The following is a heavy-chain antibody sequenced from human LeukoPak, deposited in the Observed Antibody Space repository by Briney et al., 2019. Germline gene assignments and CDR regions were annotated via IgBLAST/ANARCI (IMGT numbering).Heavy chain of an antibody. Sequence: PGGSLRLSCAASGFTFSRCEMNWVRQAPGKGLEWVSYISSSNTIHYAESVTGRFTISRDNAKNSLYLKMNSLRAEDTAVYYCTTIRGVAAAGTRFDPWGQGTLVTVSS. D-gene: IGHD6-13*01. J-gene: IGHJ5*02. CDR2: ISSSNTI. CDR1: GFTFSRCE. V-gene: IGHV3-48*03. CDR3: TTIRGVAAAGTRFDP.